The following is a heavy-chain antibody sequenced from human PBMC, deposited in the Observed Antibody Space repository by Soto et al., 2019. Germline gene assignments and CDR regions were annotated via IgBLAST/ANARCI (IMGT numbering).Heavy chain of an antibody. D-gene: IGHD2-2*01. CDR3: ARDLRYCSSTSCYSGAGMDV. J-gene: IGHJ6*04. V-gene: IGHV3-13*01. CDR1: GFTFSSYD. Sequence: GGSLRLSCAASGFTFSSYDMHWVRQATGKGLEWVSAIGTAGDTYYPGSVKGRFTISRENAKNSLYLQMNSLRAGDTAVYYCARDLRYCSSTSCYSGAGMDVWGKGTTVTVSS. CDR2: IGTAGDT.